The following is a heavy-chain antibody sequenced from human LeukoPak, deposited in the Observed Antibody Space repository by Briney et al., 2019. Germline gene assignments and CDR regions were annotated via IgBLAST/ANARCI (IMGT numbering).Heavy chain of an antibody. J-gene: IGHJ4*02. CDR1: GYTFTRYC. Sequence: GESLKISCKGSGYTFTRYCIAWVRQMPGKGLEWMGIIYPGDSDTRYSPPFQGQVTISADKSISAAYLQWSSLKASDTAMYYCARSSGYYGYFDYWGQGTLVTVSS. V-gene: IGHV5-51*01. D-gene: IGHD3-22*01. CDR3: ARSSGYYGYFDY. CDR2: IYPGDSDT.